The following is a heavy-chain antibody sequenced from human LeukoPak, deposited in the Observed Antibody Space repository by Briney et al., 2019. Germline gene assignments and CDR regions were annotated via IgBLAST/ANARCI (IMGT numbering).Heavy chain of an antibody. D-gene: IGHD5-24*01. V-gene: IGHV4-34*01. CDR3: ATSRDGYNFDY. Sequence: SETLSLTCAVYGGSFSGYYWSWIRQPPGKGLEWIGEINHSGSTNYNPSLKSRVTISVGTSKNQFSLKLSSVTAADTAVYYCATSRDGYNFDYWGQGTLVTVSS. CDR2: INHSGST. CDR1: GGSFSGYY. J-gene: IGHJ4*02.